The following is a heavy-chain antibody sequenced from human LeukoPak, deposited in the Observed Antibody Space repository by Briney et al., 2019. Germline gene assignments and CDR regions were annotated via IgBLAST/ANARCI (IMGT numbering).Heavy chain of an antibody. CDR2: IYTSGST. J-gene: IGHJ4*02. V-gene: IGHV4-61*02. D-gene: IGHD3-3*01. CDR1: GGSISSGSYY. Sequence: SQTLSLTCTISGGSISSGSYYWSWIRQPAGKGLEWIGRIYTSGSTNYNPSLKSRVTISVDTSKNQFSLKLSSVTAADTAVYYCARESPNDFWSGYYDYWGQGTLVTVSS. CDR3: ARESPNDFWSGYYDY.